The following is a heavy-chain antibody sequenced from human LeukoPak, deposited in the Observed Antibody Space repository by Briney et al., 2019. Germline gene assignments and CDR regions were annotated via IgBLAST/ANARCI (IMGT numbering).Heavy chain of an antibody. CDR3: ARGRYSSSPTGYFQH. J-gene: IGHJ1*01. Sequence: SGTLSLTCTVSGGSISSGSYYWSWIRQPAGKGLEWIGRIYTSGSTNYNPSLKSRVTISVDTSKNQFSLKLSSVTAADTAVYYCARGRYSSSPTGYFQHRGQGTLVTVSS. V-gene: IGHV4-61*02. CDR2: IYTSGST. D-gene: IGHD6-13*01. CDR1: GGSISSGSYY.